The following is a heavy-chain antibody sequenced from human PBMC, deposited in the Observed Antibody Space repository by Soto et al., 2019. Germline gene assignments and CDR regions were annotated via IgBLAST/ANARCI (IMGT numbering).Heavy chain of an antibody. CDR1: GLTFSTYA. D-gene: IGHD3-3*01. CDR3: ASSLEDY. CDR2: ISYDGSNK. V-gene: IGHV3-30-3*01. Sequence: QVQLAESGGGVVQPGRSLRLSCAASGLTFSTYAMHWVRQAPGKGLEWVAVISYDGSNKYYAHSVKGRFTISRDNSKNTLSLQMNSLRADDTAVYYCASSLEDYSGQGTLVIVSS. J-gene: IGHJ4*02.